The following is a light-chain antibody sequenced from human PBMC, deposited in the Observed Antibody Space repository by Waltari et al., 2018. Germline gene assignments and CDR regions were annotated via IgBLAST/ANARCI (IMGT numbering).Light chain of an antibody. CDR3: QHRSSWPLT. Sequence: EIVLTQSPATLSLSPGARATLSCRASQSVNNKLAWYQQKPGQAPRLLIYAAATRATGVPARFSGSGSGTDLTLSISSLEPEDFAVYYCQHRSSWPLTFGGGTKLEIK. J-gene: IGKJ4*01. CDR1: QSVNNK. V-gene: IGKV3-11*01. CDR2: AAA.